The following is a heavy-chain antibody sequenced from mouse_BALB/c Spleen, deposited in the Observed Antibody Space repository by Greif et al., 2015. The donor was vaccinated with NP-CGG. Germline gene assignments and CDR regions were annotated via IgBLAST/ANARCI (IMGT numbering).Heavy chain of an antibody. CDR3: ASYYGNYWYFDV. J-gene: IGHJ1*01. CDR2: ISYDGSN. Sequence: EVQVVESGPGLVKPSQSLSLTCSVTGYSITSGYYWNWIRQFPGNKLEWMGYISYDGSNNYNPSLKNRISITRDTSKNQFFLKLNSVTTEDTATYYCASYYGNYWYFDVWGAGTTVTVSS. CDR1: GYSITSGYY. V-gene: IGHV3-6*02. D-gene: IGHD2-1*01.